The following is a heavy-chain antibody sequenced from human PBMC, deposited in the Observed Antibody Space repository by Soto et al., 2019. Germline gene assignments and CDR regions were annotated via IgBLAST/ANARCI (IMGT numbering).Heavy chain of an antibody. CDR3: ATVWGIAAAGWNY. J-gene: IGHJ4*02. Sequence: ASVKVSCKVSGYRLNELVMHGLRQAPGKGLEWMGGFDPEDGETIYAQKFQGRVTMTEDTSTDTAYMELSSLRAEDTAVYYCATVWGIAAAGWNYWGQGTLVTVSS. CDR2: FDPEDGET. CDR1: GYRLNELV. D-gene: IGHD6-13*01. V-gene: IGHV1-24*01.